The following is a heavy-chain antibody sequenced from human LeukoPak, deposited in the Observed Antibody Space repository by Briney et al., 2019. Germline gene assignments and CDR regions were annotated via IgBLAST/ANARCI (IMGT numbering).Heavy chain of an antibody. J-gene: IGHJ4*02. Sequence: ASVKVSCKASGGTFSSYAISWVRQAPGQGLEWMGRIIPIFGTANCAQKFQGRVTITTDGSTSTAYMELSSLRSEDTAVYYCAREGGVVITMDWGQGTLVTVSS. CDR2: IIPIFGTA. CDR3: AREGGVVITMD. V-gene: IGHV1-69*05. D-gene: IGHD3-22*01. CDR1: GGTFSSYA.